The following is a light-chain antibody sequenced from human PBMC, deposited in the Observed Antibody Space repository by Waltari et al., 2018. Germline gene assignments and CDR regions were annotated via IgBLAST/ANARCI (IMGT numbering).Light chain of an antibody. Sequence: EIVLTQSPATLSLSPGDRATLSWRASQSVSSYLAWYQQKPGQAPRLLIHDASNRATGIPARFSGCGSGTDFTLTISSLESEDFALYYCQQRSNWPPYTFGQGTKLEIK. CDR2: DAS. V-gene: IGKV3-11*01. CDR3: QQRSNWPPYT. CDR1: QSVSSY. J-gene: IGKJ2*01.